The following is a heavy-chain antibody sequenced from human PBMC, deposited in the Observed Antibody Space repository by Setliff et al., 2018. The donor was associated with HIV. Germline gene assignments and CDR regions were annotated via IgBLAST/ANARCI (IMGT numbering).Heavy chain of an antibody. Sequence: PGGSLRLSCAVSGFTFRNYWMSWVRQAPGKGLEWLANINRIGREEVYEDSVKGRFTISRYNAKNSLYLQMNSLTADDTAIYFCARVGGSYFYHYYYYMDVWGKGTTVTVSS. CDR2: INRIGREE. D-gene: IGHD1-26*01. J-gene: IGHJ6*03. CDR1: GFTFRNYW. CDR3: ARVGGSYFYHYYYYMDV. V-gene: IGHV3-7*03.